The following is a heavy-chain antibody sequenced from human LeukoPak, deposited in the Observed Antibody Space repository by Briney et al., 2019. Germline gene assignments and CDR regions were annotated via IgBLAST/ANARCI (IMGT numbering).Heavy chain of an antibody. CDR1: GVSISSGGYY. D-gene: IGHD6-6*01. Sequence: SETLSLTCTVSGVSISSGGYYWSWIRQHPRKGLEWIGYIYYSGSTYYNPSLKSRVTISVDMSKNQFSLKLSSVTAADTAVYYCARVSSRQLGRGWFDPWGQGTLVTVSS. CDR2: IYYSGST. CDR3: ARVSSRQLGRGWFDP. J-gene: IGHJ5*02. V-gene: IGHV4-31*03.